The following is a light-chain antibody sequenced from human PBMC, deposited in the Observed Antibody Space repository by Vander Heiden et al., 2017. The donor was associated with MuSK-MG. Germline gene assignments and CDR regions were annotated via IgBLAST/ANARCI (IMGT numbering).Light chain of an antibody. Sequence: SSELTQDPPVSVALGQTVRITCKRANLRSDYAGWYQQKPGQAPVLVIYGKNNRPSGIPDRFSGSSSGNTSSLTITGAQAEDEADYYCNSRDSSGNPVVFGGGTKLTVL. J-gene: IGLJ2*01. CDR1: NLRSDY. V-gene: IGLV3-19*01. CDR3: NSRDSSGNPVV. CDR2: GKN.